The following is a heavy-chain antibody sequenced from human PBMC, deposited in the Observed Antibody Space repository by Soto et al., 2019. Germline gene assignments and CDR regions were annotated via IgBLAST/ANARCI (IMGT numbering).Heavy chain of an antibody. CDR3: AKDPRITIFGVIAPVGGFDY. V-gene: IGHV3-23*01. CDR2: ISGSGGST. D-gene: IGHD3-3*01. CDR1: GFTFSSYA. Sequence: PVGSLGLSCADSGFTFSSYAMSWVRQAPGKGLEWVSAISGSGGSTYYADSVKGRFTISRDNSKNTLYLQMNSMRAEDTAVYYCAKDPRITIFGVIAPVGGFDYWGQGTLVTASS. J-gene: IGHJ4*02.